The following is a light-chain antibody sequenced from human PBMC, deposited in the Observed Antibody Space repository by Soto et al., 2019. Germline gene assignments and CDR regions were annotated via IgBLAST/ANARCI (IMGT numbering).Light chain of an antibody. CDR1: GSNIGKND. J-gene: IGLJ2*01. V-gene: IGLV1-51*01. CDR3: GTCDTRLSVVV. CDR2: DTN. Sequence: QSVLTQPPSVSAAPGQKVTISCSGSGSNIGKNDVSWYLQLPGAAPKLLIYDTNKRPSGIPDRFSGSKSGTSATLGITGLQTGDEADYFSGTCDTRLSVVVFVGGTKVTVL.